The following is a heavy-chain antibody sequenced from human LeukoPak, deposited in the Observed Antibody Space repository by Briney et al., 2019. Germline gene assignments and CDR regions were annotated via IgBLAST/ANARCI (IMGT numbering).Heavy chain of an antibody. CDR3: AGSMVRGVITGLDY. J-gene: IGHJ4*02. D-gene: IGHD3-10*01. CDR1: GGSVSSGSYY. CDR2: IYYTGNT. V-gene: IGHV4-61*03. Sequence: SETLSLTCTVSGGSVSSGSYYWSWVRQPPGKGLEWIGYIYYTGNTNYNPSLKSRVTISVDTSKNHFSLKLNSVTAADTAVYYCAGSMVRGVITGLDYWGQGTLVTVSS.